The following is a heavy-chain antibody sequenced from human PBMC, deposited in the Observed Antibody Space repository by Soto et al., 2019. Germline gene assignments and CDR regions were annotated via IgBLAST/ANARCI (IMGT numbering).Heavy chain of an antibody. CDR2: IIPIFGTA. J-gene: IGHJ5*02. Sequence: SVKVSCKASGGTFSSYAISWARQAPGQGLEWMGGIIPIFGTANYAQKFQGRVTITADESTSTAYMELSSLRSEDTAVYYCARGYNWNDEDDWFDPWGQGTLVTVSS. D-gene: IGHD1-1*01. CDR1: GGTFSSYA. V-gene: IGHV1-69*13. CDR3: ARGYNWNDEDDWFDP.